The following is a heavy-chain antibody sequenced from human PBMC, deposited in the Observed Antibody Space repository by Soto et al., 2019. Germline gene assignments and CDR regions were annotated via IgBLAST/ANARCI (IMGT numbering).Heavy chain of an antibody. J-gene: IGHJ3*02. Sequence: EMQLLESGGGLVQPGGSLRLSCAASGFTFSSYAMNWVRQAPGKGLEWVSIVNDRGTHTYYADSVKGRFTISRDNSKDTVYLEVNRLRDDDTAVYFCAKDLRKGTGVFEIWGQGTKVIVSS. V-gene: IGHV3-23*01. D-gene: IGHD2-8*01. CDR2: VNDRGTHT. CDR3: AKDLRKGTGVFEI. CDR1: GFTFSSYA.